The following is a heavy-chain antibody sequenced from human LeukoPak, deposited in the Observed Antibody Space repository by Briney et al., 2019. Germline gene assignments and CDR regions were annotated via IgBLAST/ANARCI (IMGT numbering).Heavy chain of an antibody. CDR2: INPNSGGT. Sequence: ASVKVSCKASGYTFTGYYMHWVRQAPGQGLEWMGWINPNSGGTNYAQKFQGRVTMTRDTSISTAYMELSRLRSDDTAVYYCARARFSGYYFDYWGQGTLVTVSS. CDR1: GYTFTGYY. CDR3: ARARFSGYYFDY. V-gene: IGHV1-2*02. D-gene: IGHD6-19*01. J-gene: IGHJ4*02.